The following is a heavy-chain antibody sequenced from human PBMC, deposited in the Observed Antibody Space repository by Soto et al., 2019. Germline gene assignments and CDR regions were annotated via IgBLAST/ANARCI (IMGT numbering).Heavy chain of an antibody. CDR3: AKADGSCLAAAENNFDI. V-gene: IGHV3-23*01. CDR2: ILGSGGST. Sequence: SCISKDTRKGLEWVSTILGSGGSTYYAASVKGRFSISRDNSKNTLYIEMSRLRAADTAVSYCAKADGSCLAAAENNFDIWGQ. D-gene: IGHD3-10*01. J-gene: IGHJ4*02.